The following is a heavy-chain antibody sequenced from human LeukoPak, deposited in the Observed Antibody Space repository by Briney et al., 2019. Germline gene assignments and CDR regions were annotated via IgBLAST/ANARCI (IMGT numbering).Heavy chain of an antibody. V-gene: IGHV1-18*01. CDR3: ARWVDYYDSSSPPYYFYYMDV. CDR1: GYTFTSYG. Sequence: ASVKVSCKASGYTFTSYGISWVRQASGQGLEWMGWISAYNGNTNYAQNLQGRVTMTTDTSTTTAYMELRSLRSDDTAVYYCARWVDYYDSSSPPYYFYYMDVWGKGTTVTVSS. J-gene: IGHJ6*03. D-gene: IGHD3-22*01. CDR2: ISAYNGNT.